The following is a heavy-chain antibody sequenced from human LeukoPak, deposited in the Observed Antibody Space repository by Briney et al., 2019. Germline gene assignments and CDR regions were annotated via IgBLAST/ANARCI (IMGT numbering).Heavy chain of an antibody. Sequence: PSQTLSLTRTVSGDSISSGSYYWSWIRQPAGKGLEWLGRIYTRGSTNYNPSLNSRVTISVDTSKNQFSLKLSSVTAADTAVYYCAREALMGAIGAVDYWGQGTLVTVSS. CDR2: IYTRGST. D-gene: IGHD1-26*01. J-gene: IGHJ4*02. CDR3: AREALMGAIGAVDY. V-gene: IGHV4-61*02. CDR1: GDSISSGSYY.